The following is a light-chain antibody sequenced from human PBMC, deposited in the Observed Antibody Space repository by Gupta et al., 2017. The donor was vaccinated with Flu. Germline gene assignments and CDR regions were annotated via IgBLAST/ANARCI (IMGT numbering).Light chain of an antibody. CDR2: DVN. V-gene: IGLV2-8*01. CDR1: SSDIGAYNY. CDR3: GSYAGTSSLGV. Sequence: QSALTQPPSASGSPGQSVTISCTGTSSDIGAYNYVSGYQQHPGKAPKLVIYDVNKRPSGVPDRFSGSKSGNTASLTVSGLQAEDEADYYCGSYAGTSSLGVFGTGTKVTVL. J-gene: IGLJ1*01.